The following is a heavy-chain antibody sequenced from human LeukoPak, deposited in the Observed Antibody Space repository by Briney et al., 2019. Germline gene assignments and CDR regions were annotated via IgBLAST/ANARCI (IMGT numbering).Heavy chain of an antibody. CDR3: ARLLAYCGGDCYAADY. CDR1: GGSLSSGGYY. CDR2: IYYSGST. Sequence: SETLSLTCTVSGGSLSSGGYYWSWLRQHPGTGLEWLGYIYYSGSTYYNPSLKSRVTISVDTSKNQFSLKLSSVTAADTAVYYCARLLAYCGGDCYAADYWGQGTLVTVSS. J-gene: IGHJ4*02. D-gene: IGHD2-21*02. V-gene: IGHV4-31*03.